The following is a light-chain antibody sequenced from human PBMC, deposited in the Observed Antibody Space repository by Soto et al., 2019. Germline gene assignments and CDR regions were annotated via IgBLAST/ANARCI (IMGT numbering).Light chain of an antibody. CDR3: QQYHNWPPLT. V-gene: IGKV3D-15*01. CDR2: GAS. Sequence: ETLMTQSPATLSASPGERVTLSCRASQNINFNLAWYQQKPGQAPRVLIYGASSRASGIPDRFSGSGSGTDFTLTISRLEHDDFAVYSFQQYHNWPPLTFGGGTRVEIK. CDR1: QNINFN. J-gene: IGKJ4*01.